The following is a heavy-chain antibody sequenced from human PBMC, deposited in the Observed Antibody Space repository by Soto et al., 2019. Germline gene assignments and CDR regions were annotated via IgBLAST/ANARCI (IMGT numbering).Heavy chain of an antibody. J-gene: IGHJ6*02. CDR3: ARDWKYQLLYLNYYYGMDV. CDR1: GFTFSSYA. Sequence: LRLSCAASGFTFSSYAMHWVRQAPGKGLEWVAVISYDGSNKYYADSVKGRFTISRDNSKNTLYLQMNSLRAEDTAVYYCARDWKYQLLYLNYYYGMDVWGQGXTVTVSS. CDR2: ISYDGSNK. V-gene: IGHV3-30-3*01. D-gene: IGHD2-2*02.